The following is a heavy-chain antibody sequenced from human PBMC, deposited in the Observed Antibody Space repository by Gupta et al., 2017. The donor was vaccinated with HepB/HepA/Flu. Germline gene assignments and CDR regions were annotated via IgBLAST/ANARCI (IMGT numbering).Heavy chain of an antibody. Sequence: QLQLLESGPGLVKPSETLSPTCTVSGGSISSSSYYWGWIRQPPGKGLEWIGSIYYSGSTYYNPSLKSRVTISVDTSKNQFSLKLSSVTAADTAVYYCARRVGKYSSSSEPIDYWGQGTLVTVSS. CDR3: ARRVGKYSSSSEPIDY. J-gene: IGHJ4*02. D-gene: IGHD6-6*01. V-gene: IGHV4-39*01. CDR2: IYYSGST. CDR1: GGSISSSSYY.